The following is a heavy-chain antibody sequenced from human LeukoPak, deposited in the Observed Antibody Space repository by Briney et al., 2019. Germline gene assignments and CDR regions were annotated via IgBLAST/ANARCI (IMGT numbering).Heavy chain of an antibody. J-gene: IGHJ1*01. D-gene: IGHD1-26*01. CDR3: TTDLRGSHSRGN. CDR2: IKSKTDGGTT. CDR1: GFTFSSYG. V-gene: IGHV3-15*01. Sequence: GGSLRLSCAASGFTFSSYGMHWVRQAPGKGLEWVGRIKSKTDGGTTDYAAHVKGRFTITRDDTKNTLYLQKNSLKSEDTTVYYCTTDLRGSHSRGNWGQGTLVTVSS.